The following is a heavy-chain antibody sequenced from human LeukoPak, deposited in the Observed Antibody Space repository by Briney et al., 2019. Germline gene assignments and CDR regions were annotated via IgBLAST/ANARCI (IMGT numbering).Heavy chain of an antibody. CDR1: GFTFSSYA. CDR3: AKDNFGIVGATDVLDY. D-gene: IGHD1-26*01. V-gene: IGHV3-23*01. CDR2: ISGSGAST. Sequence: PGGSLRLSCAASGFTFSSYAMSWVRQAPGKGLEWVSSISGSGASTYYADSVRDRFTISRDNSKNTLYLQMNSLRAEDTAIYYCAKDNFGIVGATDVLDYWGQGTLVTVSS. J-gene: IGHJ4*02.